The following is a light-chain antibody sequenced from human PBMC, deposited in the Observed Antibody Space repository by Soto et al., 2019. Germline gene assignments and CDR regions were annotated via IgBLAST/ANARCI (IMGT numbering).Light chain of an antibody. CDR3: QQYNTWHPKMA. Sequence: VVTQSPATLSVFPGETATLSCRASQSVSNDLAWYQQRPGQAPRLLIYGASTSATGIPARFRGSGSGTEFRLTISSLQSEDFATYYCQQYNTWHPKMAFGRGTKVQIK. CDR1: QSVSND. V-gene: IGKV3-15*01. J-gene: IGKJ1*01. CDR2: GAS.